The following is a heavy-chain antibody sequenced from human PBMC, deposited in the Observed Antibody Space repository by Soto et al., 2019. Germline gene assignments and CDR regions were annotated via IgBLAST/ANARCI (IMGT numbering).Heavy chain of an antibody. CDR2: INAGNGNT. CDR3: ARVPEITPAAMGPYFDY. J-gene: IGHJ4*02. V-gene: IGHV1-3*01. D-gene: IGHD2-2*01. Sequence: GASVKVSCKASGYTFTSYAMHGVRQATGQRLEWMGWINAGNGNTKYSQKFQGRVTITRDTSASTAYMELSSLRSEDTAVYYCARVPEITPAAMGPYFDYWGQGTLVTVSS. CDR1: GYTFTSYA.